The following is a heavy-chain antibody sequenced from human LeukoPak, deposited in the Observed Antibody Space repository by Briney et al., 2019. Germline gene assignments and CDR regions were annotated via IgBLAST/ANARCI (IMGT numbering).Heavy chain of an antibody. CDR1: GGSMRSYY. D-gene: IGHD6-19*01. V-gene: IGHV4-59*12. CDR2: ISHSGIP. CDR3: ARDSQHHSSASEY. Sequence: SETLSLTCTVSGGSMRSYYWSWIRQPPGKGLEWIGYISHSGIPTYNPSLKSRVTISIDTSKSHFSLKLSSVTAADTAVYYCARDSQHHSSASEYWGQGTLVTVSS. J-gene: IGHJ4*02.